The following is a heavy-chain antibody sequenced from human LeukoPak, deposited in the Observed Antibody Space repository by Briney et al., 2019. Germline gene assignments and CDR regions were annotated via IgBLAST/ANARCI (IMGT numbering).Heavy chain of an antibody. D-gene: IGHD5-18*01. V-gene: IGHV3-30*03. CDR3: ASEGEYTLGYFY. CDR2: ISYDGSNK. Sequence: PGGSLRLSCAASGFTFSSYGMHWVRQAPGKVLEWVAVISYDGSNKYYADSVKGRFTISRDNSKNSLYLQMNSLRAEDTAVYFCASEGEYTLGYFYWGQGTLVTVSS. CDR1: GFTFSSYG. J-gene: IGHJ4*02.